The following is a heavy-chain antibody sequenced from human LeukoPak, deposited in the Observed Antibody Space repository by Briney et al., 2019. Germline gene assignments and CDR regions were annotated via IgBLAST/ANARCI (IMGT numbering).Heavy chain of an antibody. CDR3: ARYHTALNY. Sequence: GGSLRLSCAASGFSVSSDYMTWVRQTPGKGLEWVSVIYSGGSTYYADSVKGRFTISRDNSKNTLYLQMNNLRVEDTAVYFCARYHTALNYWGQGTLVTASS. D-gene: IGHD5-18*01. CDR2: IYSGGST. V-gene: IGHV3-53*01. CDR1: GFSVSSDY. J-gene: IGHJ4*02.